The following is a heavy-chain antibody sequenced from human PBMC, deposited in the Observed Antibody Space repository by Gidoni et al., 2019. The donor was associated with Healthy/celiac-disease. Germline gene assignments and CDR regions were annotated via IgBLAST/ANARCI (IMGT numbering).Heavy chain of an antibody. Sequence: QVQLQQWGAGLLKPSETLSLTCAVYGGSFSGYYWSWIRQPPGKGLEWIGDINHSGSTNYNPSLKRRVTISVDTSKNQFSLKLSSVTAADTAVYYCARGEPYYDFWSGHYYYGMDVWGQGTTVTVSS. V-gene: IGHV4-34*01. J-gene: IGHJ6*02. CDR3: ARGEPYYDFWSGHYYYGMDV. D-gene: IGHD3-3*01. CDR2: INHSGST. CDR1: GGSFSGYY.